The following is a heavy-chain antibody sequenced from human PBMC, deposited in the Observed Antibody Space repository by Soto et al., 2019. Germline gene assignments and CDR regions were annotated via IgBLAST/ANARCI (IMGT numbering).Heavy chain of an antibody. Sequence: QVQLLGSGGGVVQPGRSLRLSCAASGFTFSSYAMHWVRQPPGKGLEWVAVVSNDGRNKFYADSVRGRFTSSRDISKNTLYLEMDSLRVEDTAVVYCARGQHGLDHWGQGSLV. D-gene: IGHD2-8*01. V-gene: IGHV3-30-3*01. CDR1: GFTFSSYA. CDR3: ARGQHGLDH. J-gene: IGHJ4*02. CDR2: VSNDGRNK.